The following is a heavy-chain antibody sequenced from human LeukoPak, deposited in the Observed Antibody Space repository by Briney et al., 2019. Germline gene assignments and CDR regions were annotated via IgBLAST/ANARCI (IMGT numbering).Heavy chain of an antibody. V-gene: IGHV3-21*04. CDR2: ISATSSDI. CDR1: GFAFESFT. J-gene: IGHJ4*02. D-gene: IGHD5-12*01. Sequence: GGSLRLSCAGSGFAFESFTMTWVRQAPGKGLEWVSLISATSSDINYAESVRGRFTISRDNAKNSLFLQMDSLRVEDTATYYCAKGLFSAYDKYLDSWGQGTLVTVSS. CDR3: AKGLFSAYDKYLDS.